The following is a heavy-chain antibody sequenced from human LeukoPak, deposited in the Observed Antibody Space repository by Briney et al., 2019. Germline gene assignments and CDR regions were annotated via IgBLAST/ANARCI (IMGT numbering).Heavy chain of an antibody. CDR3: AQGGTASKASYPDH. J-gene: IGHJ4*02. V-gene: IGHV3-30*02. CDR2: IRYDGSDK. Sequence: PGGSLRLSCAASGFIFTDYGMHWVRQAPGKGLEWLTFIRYDGSDKYYADSVKGRFTISRDNSKNTLYLQMNSLTSEDTAGQYRAQGGTASKASYPDHWGQGILVTVSS. CDR1: GFIFTDYG. D-gene: IGHD3-16*01.